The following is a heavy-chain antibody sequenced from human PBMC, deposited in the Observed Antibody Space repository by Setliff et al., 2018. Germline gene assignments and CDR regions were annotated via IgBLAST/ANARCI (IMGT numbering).Heavy chain of an antibody. D-gene: IGHD3-16*01. Sequence: SETLSLTCAVYGGSFSGYYWSWIRQPPGKGLEWIGEINHSGSTNYNPSLKSRVTISVDTSKNQFSLKLSSVTAADTAVYYCARLPNYVWGSPVDYWGQGTLVTGSS. CDR1: GGSFSGYY. CDR3: ARLPNYVWGSPVDY. J-gene: IGHJ4*02. CDR2: INHSGST. V-gene: IGHV4-34*01.